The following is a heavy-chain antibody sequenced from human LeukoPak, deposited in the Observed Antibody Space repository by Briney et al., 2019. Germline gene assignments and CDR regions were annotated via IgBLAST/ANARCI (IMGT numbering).Heavy chain of an antibody. V-gene: IGHV3-48*04. D-gene: IGHD3-3*01. CDR2: ISSSSSTI. CDR3: ARDLSGWIGITVAAKMGY. J-gene: IGHJ4*02. Sequence: PGGSLRLSCAASGFTFSSYSMNWVRQAPGKGLEWVSYISSSSSTIFYADSVKGRFTISRDNAKNSLYLQMNSLRAEDTAVYYCARDLSGWIGITVAAKMGYWGQGTLVTVSS. CDR1: GFTFSSYS.